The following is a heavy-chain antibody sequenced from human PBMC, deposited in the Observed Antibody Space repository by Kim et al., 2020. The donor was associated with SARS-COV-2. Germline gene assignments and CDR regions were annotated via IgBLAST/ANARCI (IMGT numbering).Heavy chain of an antibody. Sequence: SETLSLTCTVSGGSVSSGSYYWNWIRQPPGKGLEWIGYMYYSGSTNYNPSLKSRVTISVDTSKNQFSLKLSSVTAAYTAVYYCARITGNYDRWFDPWGQG. CDR2: MYYSGST. CDR1: GGSVSSGSYY. D-gene: IGHD1-7*01. V-gene: IGHV4-61*01. CDR3: ARITGNYDRWFDP. J-gene: IGHJ5*02.